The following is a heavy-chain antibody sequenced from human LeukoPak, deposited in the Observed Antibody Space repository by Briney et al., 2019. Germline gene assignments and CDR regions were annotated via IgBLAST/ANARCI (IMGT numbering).Heavy chain of an antibody. CDR3: ARVAGGGGWFDP. Sequence: SETLSLTCTVSGDSISSYYWTWIRQPPGKGLEWIGEINHSGSTNYNPSLKSRVTISVDTSKNQFSLKLSSVTAADTAVYYCARVAGGGGWFDPWGQGTLVTVSS. J-gene: IGHJ5*02. CDR1: GDSISSYY. CDR2: INHSGST. D-gene: IGHD2-15*01. V-gene: IGHV4-34*01.